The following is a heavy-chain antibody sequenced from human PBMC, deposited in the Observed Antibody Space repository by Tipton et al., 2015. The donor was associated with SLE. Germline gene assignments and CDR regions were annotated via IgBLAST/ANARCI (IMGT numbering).Heavy chain of an antibody. CDR1: GGSISSYY. D-gene: IGHD3-10*01. J-gene: IGHJ4*02. CDR3: ARAREYNSGSYYFDY. CDR2: IYASASGIT. V-gene: IGHV4-4*07. Sequence: LSLTCTVSGGSISSYYWSWIRQPPGKGLEWIGRIYASASGITNYNPSLWSRATMSVDTSKNQFSLRLTSMTAADTAMYYCARAREYNSGSYYFDYWGQGSLVTVSS.